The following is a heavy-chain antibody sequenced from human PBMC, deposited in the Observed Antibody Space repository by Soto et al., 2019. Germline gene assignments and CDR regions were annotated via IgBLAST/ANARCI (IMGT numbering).Heavy chain of an antibody. CDR3: AGDRVIYWGGDCYPPDGDAFDI. CDR1: GGTFSSYA. CDR2: IIPIFGTA. J-gene: IGHJ3*02. D-gene: IGHD2-21*02. V-gene: IGHV1-69*06. Sequence: QVQLVQSGAEVKKPGSSVKVSCKASGGTFSSYAISWVRQAPGQGLEWMGGIIPIFGTANYAQKFQGRVTITADKSTSTGYMELRRLRSEDTAVYFCAGDRVIYWGGDCYPPDGDAFDIWGQGTMVTVSS.